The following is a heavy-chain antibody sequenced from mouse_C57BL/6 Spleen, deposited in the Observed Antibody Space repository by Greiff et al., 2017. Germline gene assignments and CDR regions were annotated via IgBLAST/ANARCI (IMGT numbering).Heavy chain of an antibody. V-gene: IGHV3-6*01. D-gene: IGHD1-1*01. CDR1: GYSITSGYY. CDR3: AREDYGSSYRYFDY. CDR2: ISYDGSN. J-gene: IGHJ2*01. Sequence: EVKLQESGPGLVKPSQSLSLTCSVTGYSITSGYYWNWIRQFPGNKLEWMGYISYDGSNNYNPSLKNRIAITRDTSKNQFFLKLNSVTTEDTATYYCAREDYGSSYRYFDYWGQGTTLTVSS.